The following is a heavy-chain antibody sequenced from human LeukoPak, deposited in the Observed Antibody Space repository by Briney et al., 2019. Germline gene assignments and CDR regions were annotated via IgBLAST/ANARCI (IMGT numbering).Heavy chain of an antibody. Sequence: ASVKVSCKASGYTFTSYGISWVRQAPGQGLEWMGWISAYNGNASYAQKLQGRVTMTTDTSTSTAYMELRSLRSDDTAVYYCAREVGSSGWDYYYYYGMDVWGQGTTVTVSS. CDR3: AREVGSSGWDYYYYYGMDV. CDR1: GYTFTSYG. CDR2: ISAYNGNA. J-gene: IGHJ6*02. D-gene: IGHD6-19*01. V-gene: IGHV1-18*01.